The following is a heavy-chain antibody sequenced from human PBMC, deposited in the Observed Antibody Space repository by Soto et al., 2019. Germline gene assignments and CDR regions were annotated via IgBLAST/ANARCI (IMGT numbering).Heavy chain of an antibody. CDR3: ARAPYYGSGTYYYYALDV. CDR2: ISGTAGTI. J-gene: IGHJ6*02. V-gene: IGHV3-11*01. CDR1: GITFSDHY. D-gene: IGHD3-10*01. Sequence: LRLSCEASGITFSDHYMTWIRQAPGKGLEWISYISGTAGTIYYADSVKGRFTISRDNAKNSLFLQLTSLTAEDTAVYYCARAPYYGSGTYYYYALDVWGQGTTVTVSS.